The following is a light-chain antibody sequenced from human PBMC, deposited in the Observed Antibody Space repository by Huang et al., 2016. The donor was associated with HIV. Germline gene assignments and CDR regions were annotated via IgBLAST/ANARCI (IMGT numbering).Light chain of an antibody. V-gene: IGKV1-17*03. Sequence: DIQMTQSPSAMSASIGDRVTVTCRASQGIGNFLAWFQQKPGTVPKRLIYATSNLQSGAPSRFGGSGSGTEFTLTISGLQPEDFATYYCLQYNSFPYTFGQGTRLEI. CDR1: QGIGNF. CDR2: ATS. CDR3: LQYNSFPYT. J-gene: IGKJ2*01.